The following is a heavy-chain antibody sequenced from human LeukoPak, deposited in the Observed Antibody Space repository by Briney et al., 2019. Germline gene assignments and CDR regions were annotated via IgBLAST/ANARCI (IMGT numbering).Heavy chain of an antibody. D-gene: IGHD3-22*01. CDR3: ARGGDSSGYYYPNFDY. CDR1: GGSISSHY. J-gene: IGHJ4*02. V-gene: IGHV4-59*11. CDR2: IYYSGST. Sequence: PSETLSLTCTVSGGSISSHYWSWIRQPPGKGLEWIGYIYYSGSTNYNPSLKSRVTISVDTSKNQFSLKLSSVTAADTAVYYCARGGDSSGYYYPNFDYWGQGTLVTVSS.